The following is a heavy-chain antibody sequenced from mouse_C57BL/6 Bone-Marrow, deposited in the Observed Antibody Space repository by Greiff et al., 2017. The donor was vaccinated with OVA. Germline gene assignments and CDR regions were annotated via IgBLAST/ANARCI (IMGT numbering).Heavy chain of an antibody. J-gene: IGHJ4*01. CDR3: ARHGVAAMDY. Sequence: EVKVVESGGDLVKPGGSLKLSCAASGFTFSSYGMSWVRQTPDKRLEWVATISSGGSYTYYPDSVKGRFTISRDNAKNTLYLQMSSLKSEDTAMYYCARHGVAAMDYWGQGTSVTVSS. CDR2: ISSGGSYT. V-gene: IGHV5-6*01. CDR1: GFTFSSYG.